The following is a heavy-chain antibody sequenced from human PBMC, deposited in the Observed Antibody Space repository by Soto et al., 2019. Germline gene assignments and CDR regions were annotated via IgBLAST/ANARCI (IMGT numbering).Heavy chain of an antibody. CDR2: VYYSGST. D-gene: IGHD3-10*01. CDR1: GGSISGHY. V-gene: IGHV4-59*11. CDR3: ARTGVDFYFDF. J-gene: IGHJ4*02. Sequence: QVRLQESGPGLVKPSETLSLTCVVSGGSISGHYWSWIRQPPGKGLEWIGYVYYSGSTNYNPSLKSRVTMSVDTPKNQFSLKVSSVTAADTAVDYCARTGVDFYFDFWGQGTLVTVSS.